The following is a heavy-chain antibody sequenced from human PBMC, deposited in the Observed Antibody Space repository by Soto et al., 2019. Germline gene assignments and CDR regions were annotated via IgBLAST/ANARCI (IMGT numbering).Heavy chain of an antibody. CDR3: VKGPRYYDFRSGYIPTDP. Sequence: GGSLRLSCSASGFIFSNYAIHWVRQAPGKGLEYVSAISSNGGNTYYADSVKGRFTISRDNSKNTLYLQMSSLRAEDTAVYYCVKGPRYYDFRSGYIPTDPWGQGTLVTVSS. CDR1: GFIFSNYA. D-gene: IGHD3-3*01. J-gene: IGHJ5*02. V-gene: IGHV3-64D*06. CDR2: ISSNGGNT.